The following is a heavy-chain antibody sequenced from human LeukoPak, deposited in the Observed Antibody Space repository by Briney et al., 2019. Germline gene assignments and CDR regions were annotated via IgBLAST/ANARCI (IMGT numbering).Heavy chain of an antibody. D-gene: IGHD5-18*01. CDR1: GFTFDDYA. CDR3: TKGPDRARTSDY. J-gene: IGHJ4*02. Sequence: GGSLRLSCAASGFTFDDYAMHWVRQAPGKGLEWVSLISGDGVNTYYAGSVKGRFTISRDSSKSSLYLQMNSLRTEDTALYYCTKGPDRARTSDYWGQGTLVTVSS. CDR2: ISGDGVNT. V-gene: IGHV3-43*02.